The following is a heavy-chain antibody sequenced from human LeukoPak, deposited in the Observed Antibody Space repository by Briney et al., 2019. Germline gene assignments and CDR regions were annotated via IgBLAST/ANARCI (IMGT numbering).Heavy chain of an antibody. Sequence: GASVKVSCKASGYSFTGYYMHWVRQAPGQGLEWMGWINPNSGGTNYAQKFQGRVTMTRDTSISTAYMELSRLRSDDTAVYYCARNSYCSSTSCPGPDYWGQGTLVTVSS. CDR2: INPNSGGT. D-gene: IGHD2-2*01. J-gene: IGHJ4*02. V-gene: IGHV1-2*02. CDR1: GYSFTGYY. CDR3: ARNSYCSSTSCPGPDY.